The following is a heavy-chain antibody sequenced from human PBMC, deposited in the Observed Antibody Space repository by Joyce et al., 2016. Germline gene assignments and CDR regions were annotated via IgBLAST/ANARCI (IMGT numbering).Heavy chain of an antibody. D-gene: IGHD3-10*02. V-gene: IGHV5-10-1*03. Sequence: EVQLVQSGAEVKKPGEPLRISCKGSGYSFTSHWISWVRQMPGKGLEWMGRIDPRDSYTDYSPSFEGHVTISVDKTISAAYLQWSSLRASDTAIYYCARHVTDWFDPWGQGTLVTVSS. J-gene: IGHJ5*02. CDR1: GYSFTSHW. CDR3: ARHVTDWFDP. CDR2: IDPRDSYT.